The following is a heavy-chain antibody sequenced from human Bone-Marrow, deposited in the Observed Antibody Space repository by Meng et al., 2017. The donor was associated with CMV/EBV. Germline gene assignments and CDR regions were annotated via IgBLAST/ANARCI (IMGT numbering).Heavy chain of an antibody. V-gene: IGHV1-2*02. CDR3: ARDSSGLLWFGELAAEWYYFDY. D-gene: IGHD3-10*01. CDR1: GYSFTTYG. Sequence: ASVKVSCKASGYSFTTYGMNWVLQAPGQGLEWMGWINPNSGGTNYAQKFQGRVTMTRDTSISTAYMELSRLRSDDTAVYYCARDSSGLLWFGELAAEWYYFDYWGQGTLVTVSS. CDR2: INPNSGGT. J-gene: IGHJ4*02.